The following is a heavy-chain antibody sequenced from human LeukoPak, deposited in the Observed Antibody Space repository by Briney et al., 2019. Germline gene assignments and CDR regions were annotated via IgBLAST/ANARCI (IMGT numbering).Heavy chain of an antibody. J-gene: IGHJ3*02. Sequence: SETLSLTCTVSGGSISSYYWSWLRQPPGKGLEGIGYIYYSGSTNYNPSLKSRVTISVDTSKNQFSLKLSSVTAADTAVYYCASLPEVWGAFDIWGQGTMVTVSS. CDR1: GGSISSYY. CDR2: IYYSGST. V-gene: IGHV4-59*01. CDR3: ASLPEVWGAFDI. D-gene: IGHD7-27*01.